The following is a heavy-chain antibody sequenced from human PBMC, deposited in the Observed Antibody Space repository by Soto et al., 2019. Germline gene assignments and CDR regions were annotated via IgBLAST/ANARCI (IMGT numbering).Heavy chain of an antibody. CDR2: ISAYNGNT. D-gene: IGHD2-15*01. V-gene: IGHV1-18*01. J-gene: IGHJ4*02. CDR1: CYSFTIYG. CDR3: ARDHVGSWDY. Sequence: GASVKVSFKASCYSFTIYGIIWVRQAPGQGLEWMGWISAYNGNTNYAQKLQGRVTMTTDTSTSTAYMELRSLRSDDTAVYYCARDHVGSWDYWGQGTLVTVSS.